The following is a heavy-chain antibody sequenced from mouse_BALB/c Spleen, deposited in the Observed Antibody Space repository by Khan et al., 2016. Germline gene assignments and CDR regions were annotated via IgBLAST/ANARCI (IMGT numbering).Heavy chain of an antibody. Sequence: EVQLVESGPDLVKPSQSLSLTCTVSGYSITSGYSWQWIRQFPGNKLEWMGYIHYSGNTNYNPSLKSRISITRDTSKNQFFLQLNSVTTEDTATYFCARSDFYRYDDAMDYWGQGMSVTV. D-gene: IGHD2-14*01. CDR2: IHYSGNT. CDR3: ARSDFYRYDDAMDY. V-gene: IGHV3-1*02. CDR1: GYSITSGYS. J-gene: IGHJ4*01.